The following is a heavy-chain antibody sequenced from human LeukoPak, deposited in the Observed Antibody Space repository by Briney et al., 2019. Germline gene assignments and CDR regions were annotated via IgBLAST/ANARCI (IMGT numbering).Heavy chain of an antibody. J-gene: IGHJ5*02. CDR2: FIGSGGST. D-gene: IGHD2-15*01. V-gene: IGHV3-23*01. CDR1: GFTFSSYA. CDR3: AKLGIVVVVAATTWFDP. Sequence: GSLRLSCAASGFTFSSYAMSWFGQAQGKGWNGSSAFIGSGGSTYYADSVKGRFTISRDNSKNTLYLQMNSLRAEDTAVYYCAKLGIVVVVAATTWFDPWGQGTLVTVSS.